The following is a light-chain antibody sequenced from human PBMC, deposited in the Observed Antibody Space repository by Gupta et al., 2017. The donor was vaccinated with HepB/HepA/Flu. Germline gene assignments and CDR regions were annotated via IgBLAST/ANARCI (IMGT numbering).Light chain of an antibody. CDR2: SNN. CDR3: AAWDGSLNGWV. V-gene: IGLV1-44*01. CDR1: SSNIGRDT. J-gene: IGLJ2*01. Sequence: QSVLTQPPSASGTPGQRVTISCSRSSSNIGRDTVNWYQQLPGTAPKLLIYSNNQRTAGVPDRLSGSKSGTSASLAISGLQSEDEADYYCAAWDGSLNGWVFGGGTKLTVL.